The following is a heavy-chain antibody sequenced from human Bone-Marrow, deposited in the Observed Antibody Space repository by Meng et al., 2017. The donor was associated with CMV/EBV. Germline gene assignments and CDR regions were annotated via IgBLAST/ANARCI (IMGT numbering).Heavy chain of an antibody. CDR3: AKESVGATDI. V-gene: IGHV3-30*02. D-gene: IGHD1-26*01. Sequence: GGSLRLTCAASGFSLNIYGLHWVRQAPGKGLEWVAFVRYDGTKGHYADSVRGRFIMSRDNSKNTVYLQMNSLRPEDTAVYYCAKESVGATDIWGQGTMVTVSS. J-gene: IGHJ3*02. CDR2: VRYDGTKG. CDR1: GFSLNIYG.